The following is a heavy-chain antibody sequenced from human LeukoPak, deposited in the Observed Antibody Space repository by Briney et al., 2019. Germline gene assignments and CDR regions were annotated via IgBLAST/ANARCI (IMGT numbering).Heavy chain of an antibody. D-gene: IGHD1-14*01. CDR1: DGSFSVYY. CDR3: ARRRRGRTNYFDN. V-gene: IGHV4-34*01. CDR2: INHSGSI. J-gene: IGHJ4*02. Sequence: SETLSLTCAVSDGSFSVYYWSWIRQSPGKGLEWIGEINHSGSINANPSLKSRVSMSVDTSKNQFSLRLNSATAADTAVYYCARRRRGRTNYFDNWGQGTLVTVSS.